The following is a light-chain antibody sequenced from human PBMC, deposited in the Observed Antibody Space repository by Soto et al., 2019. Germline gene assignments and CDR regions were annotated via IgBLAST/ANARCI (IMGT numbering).Light chain of an antibody. CDR3: AAWDASLNGVV. CDR1: SSNIGSNT. J-gene: IGLJ2*01. V-gene: IGLV1-44*01. Sequence: QSVLTQPPSASGTPGQRVTISCSGSSSNIGSNTLNWYQQLPGTAPKLLIYSNNQRPSWVPDPFSGSNSGTSASLSISGLQPDDEVDYYCAAWDASLNGVVFGGGTKLTV. CDR2: SNN.